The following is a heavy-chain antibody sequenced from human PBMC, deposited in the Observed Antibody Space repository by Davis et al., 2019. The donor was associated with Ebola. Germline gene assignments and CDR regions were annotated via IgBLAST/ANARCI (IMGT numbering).Heavy chain of an antibody. CDR2: ISGSAGST. CDR3: AKAAGRYGDFDY. V-gene: IGHV3-23*01. CDR1: GFTFTSYA. D-gene: IGHD4-17*01. J-gene: IGHJ4*02. Sequence: GESLKISCAASGFTFTSYAMNWVRQAPGKGLEWVSAISGSAGSTYYADSVKGRFTISRDNSKNTLYLQMNSLRAEDTAVYYCAKAAGRYGDFDYWGQGTLVTVSS.